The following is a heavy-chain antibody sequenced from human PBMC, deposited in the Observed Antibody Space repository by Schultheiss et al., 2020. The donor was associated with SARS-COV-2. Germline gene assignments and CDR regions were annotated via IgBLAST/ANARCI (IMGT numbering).Heavy chain of an antibody. CDR2: ISYSEYT. Sequence: SETLSLTCTVSNGSISGYYWNWIRQPPGKRPEWIAYISYSEYTNYHPSLKSRVTISLDTSKNQFSLKLSSVTAADTAVYYCAREKMGANSFDYWGQGTLVTVSS. D-gene: IGHD1-26*01. CDR3: AREKMGANSFDY. CDR1: NGSISGYY. J-gene: IGHJ4*02. V-gene: IGHV4-59*01.